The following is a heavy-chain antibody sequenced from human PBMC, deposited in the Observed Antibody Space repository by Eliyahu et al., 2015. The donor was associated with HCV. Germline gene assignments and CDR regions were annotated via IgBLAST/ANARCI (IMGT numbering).Heavy chain of an antibody. Sequence: EVQLVESGGGLVQPGGSLRLSCAASGFTFSSYWMHWVRQAPGKGLVWVSXISXDGSSTSYADSVKGRFTISRDAAKNTLYLQMNSLRAEDTAVYYCTRVAGVWLVPDYWGQGTLVTVSS. CDR1: GFTFSSYW. V-gene: IGHV3-74*01. J-gene: IGHJ4*02. D-gene: IGHD6-19*01. CDR3: TRVAGVWLVPDY. CDR2: ISXDGSST.